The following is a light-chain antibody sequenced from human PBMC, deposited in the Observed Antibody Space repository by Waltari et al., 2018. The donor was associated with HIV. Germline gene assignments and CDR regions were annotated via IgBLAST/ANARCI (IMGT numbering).Light chain of an antibody. CDR2: QDS. V-gene: IGLV3-1*01. J-gene: IGLJ1*01. Sequence: SYELTQPPSVSVSPGQTASITCSGDKLGEKYACWYQQKPGQSHVLVIYQDSKRPSGIPELFSGSNSGTTATLTISGTHAMDEADYYCQAWDSSTGFFGTGTKATVL. CDR1: KLGEKY. CDR3: QAWDSSTGF.